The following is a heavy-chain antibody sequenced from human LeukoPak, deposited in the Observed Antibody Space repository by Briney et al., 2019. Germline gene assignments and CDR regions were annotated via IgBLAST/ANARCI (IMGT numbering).Heavy chain of an antibody. Sequence: ASVKVSCKASGYTFTSYGISWVRQAPGQGLEWMGWISAYNGNTNYAQKLQGRVTMTTDTSTSTAYMELSSLRSEDTAVYYCAVVVAAHYYYYYMDVWGKGTTVTISS. CDR2: ISAYNGNT. CDR1: GYTFTSYG. D-gene: IGHD2-15*01. V-gene: IGHV1-18*01. J-gene: IGHJ6*03. CDR3: AVVVAAHYYYYYMDV.